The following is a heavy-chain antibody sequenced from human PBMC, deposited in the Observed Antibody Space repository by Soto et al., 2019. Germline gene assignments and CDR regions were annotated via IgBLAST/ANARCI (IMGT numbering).Heavy chain of an antibody. V-gene: IGHV3-74*01. D-gene: IGHD1-26*01. CDR3: ARGDRGAFDL. CDR1: GFTCSYYW. J-gene: IGHJ3*01. CDR2: IHSDGSST. Sequence: EVKLVESGGGLVRPGGSLRLSCAASGFTCSYYWMHWVRQAPGKGLVWVSRIHSDGSSTTYADFVKGRFIISRDNARNTVDLQMNSVRVEDTAVYYCARGDRGAFDLWGQGTVVTVSS.